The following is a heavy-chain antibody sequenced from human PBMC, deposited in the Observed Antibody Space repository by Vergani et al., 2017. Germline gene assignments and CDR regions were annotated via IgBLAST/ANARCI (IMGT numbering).Heavy chain of an antibody. J-gene: IGHJ4*02. CDR3: AREGGLWFGELLY. CDR2: VYTSGMT. V-gene: IGHV4-61*02. CDR1: GGSINTGAYY. D-gene: IGHD3-10*01. Sequence: QVQLQESGPGLVRPSQTLSLTCTVSGGSINTGAYYWSWIRQPAGKGLEWIGRVYTSGMTNYNPSLKSRVTMSVDTSKNQFSLKLSSVTAADTAVYYCAREGGLWFGELLYWGQGTLVTVSS.